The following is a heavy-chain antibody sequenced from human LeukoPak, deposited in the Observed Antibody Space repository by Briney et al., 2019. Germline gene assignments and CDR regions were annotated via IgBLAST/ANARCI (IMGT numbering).Heavy chain of an antibody. J-gene: IGHJ4*02. Sequence: SETLSLTCTVSCGSISRSSYYWGWMRQPPGKGLEGRGSIYYSGSTYYNPSLKRRVTISVDTSKNQFSLKLSSVTAADTAVYYCARWGLGSSWDVFENWGQGTLVTVSS. V-gene: IGHV4-39*07. CDR2: IYYSGST. CDR3: ARWGLGSSWDVFEN. D-gene: IGHD6-13*01. CDR1: CGSISRSSYY.